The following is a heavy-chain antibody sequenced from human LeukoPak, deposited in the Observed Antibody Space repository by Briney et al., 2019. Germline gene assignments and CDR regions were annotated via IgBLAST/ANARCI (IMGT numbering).Heavy chain of an antibody. J-gene: IGHJ6*02. Sequence: ASVKVSCKASGGTFSSYGISWVRQAPGQGLEWMGRTIPILDIANYAQKFQGRVTITADKSTSTAYMELSSLRSEDTAVYYCARDHGYSSSHYVLDVWGQGTTVTVSS. CDR3: ARDHGYSSSHYVLDV. CDR1: GGTFSSYG. D-gene: IGHD6-13*01. CDR2: TIPILDIA. V-gene: IGHV1-69*04.